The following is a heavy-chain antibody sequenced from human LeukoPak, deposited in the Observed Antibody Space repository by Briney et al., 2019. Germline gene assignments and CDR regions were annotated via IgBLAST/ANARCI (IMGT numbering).Heavy chain of an antibody. CDR3: AREEPKHEVGATPYDY. V-gene: IGHV3-30*02. CDR2: IRYDGSNK. D-gene: IGHD1-26*01. J-gene: IGHJ4*02. CDR1: GFTFSSYG. Sequence: GGSLRLSCAASGFTFSSYGMHWVRQAPGKGLEWVAFIRYDGSNKYYADSVKGRFTISRDNSKNTLYLQMDSLRAEDTAVYYCAREEPKHEVGATPYDYWGQGTLVTVSS.